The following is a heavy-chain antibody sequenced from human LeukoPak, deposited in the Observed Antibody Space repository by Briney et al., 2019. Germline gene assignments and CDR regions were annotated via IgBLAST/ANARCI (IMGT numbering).Heavy chain of an antibody. D-gene: IGHD6-19*01. CDR1: GFTFSSYS. Sequence: PGGSLRLSCAASGFTFSSYSMNWVRQAPGKGLEWVSSISSSSSYIYYADSVKGRFTISRDNAKNSLYLQMNSLRAEDTAVYYCARTPTAYSSGWYAADAFDIWGQGTMVTVSS. V-gene: IGHV3-21*04. CDR2: ISSSSSYI. CDR3: ARTPTAYSSGWYAADAFDI. J-gene: IGHJ3*02.